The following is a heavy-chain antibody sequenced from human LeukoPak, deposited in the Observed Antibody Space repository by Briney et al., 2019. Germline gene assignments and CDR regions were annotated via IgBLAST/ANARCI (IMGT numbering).Heavy chain of an antibody. CDR2: IIPIFGTA. Sequence: EASVKVSCKASGGTFSSYAISWVRQAPGQGLEWMGGIIPIFGTANYAQKFQGRVTITTDESTSTAYMELSSLRSEDTAVYYCARDPDRYCSGGSCFDYWGQGTLVTVSS. CDR1: GGTFSSYA. J-gene: IGHJ4*02. V-gene: IGHV1-69*05. CDR3: ARDPDRYCSGGSCFDY. D-gene: IGHD2-15*01.